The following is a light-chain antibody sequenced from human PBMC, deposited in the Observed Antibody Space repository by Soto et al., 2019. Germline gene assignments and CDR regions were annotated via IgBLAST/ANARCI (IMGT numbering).Light chain of an antibody. CDR3: DSYTSSRAYV. V-gene: IGLV2-14*01. J-gene: IGLJ1*01. Sequence: QSALTQPASVSGSPGQSITISCTGTSSDVGGYNYVSWYQQQAGKAPKLIIHEVGNRPSGVSNRFSGSKSGNTASLTISGLQAEDEADYYCDSYTSSRAYVFGIGTKLTVL. CDR2: EVG. CDR1: SSDVGGYNY.